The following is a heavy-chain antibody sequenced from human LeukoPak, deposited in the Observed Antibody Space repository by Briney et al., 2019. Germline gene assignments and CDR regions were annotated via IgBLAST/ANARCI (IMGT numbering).Heavy chain of an antibody. Sequence: SETLSLTCTVSGGSISSYYWSWIGQPPGKGLEWIGYIYYSGSTNYNPSLKSRVTISVDTSKNQFSLKLSSVTAADTAVYYCARGYYDILTSDAFDIWGQGTMVTVSS. V-gene: IGHV4-59*01. J-gene: IGHJ3*02. CDR3: ARGYYDILTSDAFDI. CDR1: GGSISSYY. CDR2: IYYSGST. D-gene: IGHD3-9*01.